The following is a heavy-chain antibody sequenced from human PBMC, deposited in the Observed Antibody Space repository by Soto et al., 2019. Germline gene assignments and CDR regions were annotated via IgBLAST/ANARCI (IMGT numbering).Heavy chain of an antibody. D-gene: IGHD5-12*01. CDR1: GFTISSYV. Sequence: ESGGGLIHPGGSLRLSCAASGFTISSYVMSWVRQAPGTGLEWVSGISGSGTNTYYADSVKGRFTISRDNSKNTLYLQMTSLRAEDTAEYYCAKDNSPYSGYNSFDYWGEGTLVTVSS. J-gene: IGHJ4*02. V-gene: IGHV3-23*01. CDR2: ISGSGTNT. CDR3: AKDNSPYSGYNSFDY.